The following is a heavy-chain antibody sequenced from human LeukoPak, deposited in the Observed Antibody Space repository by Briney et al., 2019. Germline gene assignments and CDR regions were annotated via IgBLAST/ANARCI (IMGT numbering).Heavy chain of an antibody. Sequence: SETLSLTCTVSGGSIDSNSYYWSWIRQPPGKGLEWIGEINHSGSTNYNPSLKSRVTISVDTSKNQFSLKLSSVTAADTAVYYCARSYGSGSYYNGFDYWGQGTLVTVSS. CDR2: INHSGST. D-gene: IGHD3-10*01. J-gene: IGHJ4*02. CDR3: ARSYGSGSYYNGFDY. CDR1: GGSIDSNSYY. V-gene: IGHV4-39*07.